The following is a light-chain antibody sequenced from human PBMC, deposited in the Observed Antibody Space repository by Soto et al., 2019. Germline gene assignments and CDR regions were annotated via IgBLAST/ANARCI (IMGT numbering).Light chain of an antibody. CDR3: SSYAGSNILVV. CDR1: SSDIGSYNL. V-gene: IGLV2-23*01. Sequence: QSALTQPGSVSGSPGQSITISCSGTSSDIGSYNLVSWYQQHPGKAPKVIIFEGSRLPSGVSSRFSGSKSGNTASLTISGLRPEDEAHYYCSSYAGSNILVVFGGGTKLTVL. CDR2: EGS. J-gene: IGLJ2*01.